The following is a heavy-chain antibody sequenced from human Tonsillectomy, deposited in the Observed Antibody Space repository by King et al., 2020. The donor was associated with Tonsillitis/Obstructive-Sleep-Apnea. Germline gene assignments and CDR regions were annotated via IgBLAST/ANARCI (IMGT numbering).Heavy chain of an antibody. J-gene: IGHJ4*02. CDR3: ARAPAGCGGCYFYSYFDQ. CDR1: GFPFSSYA. Sequence: VQLVESGGGLVQPGGSLRLSCAASGFPFSSYAMHWVRQAPGKGLEYVSTIISNGGSTYYANSVKGRFNIFRDNSKNTLYLQMGSLRTEDMAVYYCARAPAGCGGCYFYSYFDQWGQGTLVTVS. V-gene: IGHV3-64*01. D-gene: IGHD3-22*01. CDR2: IISNGGST.